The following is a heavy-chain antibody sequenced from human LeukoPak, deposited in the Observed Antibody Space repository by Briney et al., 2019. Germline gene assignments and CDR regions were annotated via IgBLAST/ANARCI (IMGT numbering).Heavy chain of an antibody. J-gene: IGHJ5*02. Sequence: SETLSLTCAVYGGSFSGYYWSWIRQPPGKGLERIGEINHSGSTNYNPSLKSRVTISVDTSKNQFSLRLSSVTAADTAVYYCARGREHYDFWSGYRTSWFDPWGQGTLVTASS. V-gene: IGHV4-34*01. D-gene: IGHD3-3*01. CDR2: INHSGST. CDR1: GGSFSGYY. CDR3: ARGREHYDFWSGYRTSWFDP.